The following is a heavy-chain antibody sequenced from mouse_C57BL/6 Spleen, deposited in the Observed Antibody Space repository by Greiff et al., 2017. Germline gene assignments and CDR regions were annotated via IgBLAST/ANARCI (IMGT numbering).Heavy chain of an antibody. Sequence: VQLQQPGAELVKPGASVKMSCKASGYTFTSYWITWVKQRPGQGLEWIGDIYPGSGSTNYNEKFKSKATLTVDTSSSTAYMQLSSLTSEDSAVXYDARASTMITADCFYYAVDDWGQGTTVTVSS. CDR1: GYTFTSYW. CDR2: IYPGSGST. V-gene: IGHV1-55*01. D-gene: IGHD2-4*01. CDR3: ARASTMITADCFYYAVDD. J-gene: IGHJ4*01.